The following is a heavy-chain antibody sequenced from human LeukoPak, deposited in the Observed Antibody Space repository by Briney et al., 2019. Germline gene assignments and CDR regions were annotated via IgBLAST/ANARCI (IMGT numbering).Heavy chain of an antibody. V-gene: IGHV3-23*01. Sequence: PAGGSLRLSCAAPGFTFSSYAMSRVRQAPGKGLEWVSTISGSGGSTYYADSVKGRFTISRDNSKNTLYLQMNSLRAEDTAVYYCAKDPLSRIVGATWPFDYWGQGTLVTVSS. CDR2: ISGSGGST. D-gene: IGHD1-26*01. CDR1: GFTFSSYA. CDR3: AKDPLSRIVGATWPFDY. J-gene: IGHJ4*02.